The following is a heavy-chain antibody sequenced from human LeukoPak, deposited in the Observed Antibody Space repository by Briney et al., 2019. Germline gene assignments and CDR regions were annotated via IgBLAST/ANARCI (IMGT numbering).Heavy chain of an antibody. CDR3: ARGRKPYDSSGYSSFDY. D-gene: IGHD3-22*01. Sequence: SETLSLTCAVYGGSLSGYYWGWIRQPPGKGLEWIGSIYYSGSTYYNPSLKSRVTISVDTSKNQFSLKLSSVTAADTAVYYCARGRKPYDSSGYSSFDYWGQGTLVTVSS. CDR2: IYYSGST. CDR1: GGSLSGYY. V-gene: IGHV4-39*01. J-gene: IGHJ4*02.